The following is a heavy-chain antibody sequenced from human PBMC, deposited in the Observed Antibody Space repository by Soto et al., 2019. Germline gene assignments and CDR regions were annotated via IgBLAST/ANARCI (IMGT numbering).Heavy chain of an antibody. CDR3: ARALQYSSSSEDY. D-gene: IGHD6-6*01. J-gene: IGHJ4*02. V-gene: IGHV3-11*06. CDR2: ISSSSSYT. CDR1: GFTFSDYY. Sequence: GSLRLSCAASGFTFSDYYMSWIRQAPGKGLEWVSYISSSSSYTNYADSVKGRFTISRDNAKNSLYLQMNSLRAEDTAVYYCARALQYSSSSEDYWGQGTLVTVSS.